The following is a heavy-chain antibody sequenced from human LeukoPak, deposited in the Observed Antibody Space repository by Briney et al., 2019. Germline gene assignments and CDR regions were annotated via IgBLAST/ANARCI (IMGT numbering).Heavy chain of an antibody. CDR2: IYYSGST. V-gene: IGHV4-59*08. Sequence: SETLSLTCTVSGGSISSYYWSWIRQPPGKGLGWIGYIYYSGSTNYNPSLKGRVTISVATSKNQFSLKLSSVTAADTVVYYCARLSIGVVSRGYYGMLVCGEGTTVTVSS. CDR1: GGSISSYY. CDR3: ARLSIGVVSRGYYGMLV. J-gene: IGHJ6*04. D-gene: IGHD3-22*01.